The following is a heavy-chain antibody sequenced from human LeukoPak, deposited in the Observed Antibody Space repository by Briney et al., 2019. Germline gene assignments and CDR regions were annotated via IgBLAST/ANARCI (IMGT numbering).Heavy chain of an antibody. V-gene: IGHV3-74*01. CDR3: ARGDSGYWDYYFDY. J-gene: IGHJ4*02. CDR2: INDDETST. D-gene: IGHD3-22*01. Sequence: GGSLRLSCAASGFSFSSSWMHWVRQAPGKGLMWVSRINDDETSTSYADSVKGRFTISRDNAKNTLYLQMNSLRAEDTAVYYCARGDSGYWDYYFDYWGQGILVTVSS. CDR1: GFSFSSSW.